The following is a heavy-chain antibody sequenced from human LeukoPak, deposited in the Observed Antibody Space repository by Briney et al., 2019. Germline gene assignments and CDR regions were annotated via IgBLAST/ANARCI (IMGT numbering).Heavy chain of an antibody. D-gene: IGHD5-12*01. J-gene: IGHJ4*02. V-gene: IGHV3-23*01. Sequence: GGSLRLSCAASGFTFSNYAMSWVRQAPGKGLEWVSSISASGENTYYADSVKGRFTISRDNSKNTLYLQLNSLRPDDTAVYYCARDQLAYSGYDTLFDYWGQGTLVTVSS. CDR1: GFTFSNYA. CDR2: ISASGENT. CDR3: ARDQLAYSGYDTLFDY.